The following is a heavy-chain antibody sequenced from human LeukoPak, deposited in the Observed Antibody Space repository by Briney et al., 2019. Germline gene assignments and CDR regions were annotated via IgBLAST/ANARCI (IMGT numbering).Heavy chain of an antibody. CDR2: IYYSGST. J-gene: IGHJ4*02. V-gene: IGHV4-59*01. CDR3: ARGSYRFWSGYYFGY. D-gene: IGHD3-3*01. Sequence: SETLSLTCTVSGGSISSYYWSWIRQPPGKGLEWIGYIYYSGSTNYNPSLKSRVTISVDTSKNQFSLKLSSVTDGDTVGYDCARGSYRFWSGYYFGYWGQKTLVTVSS. CDR1: GGSISSYY.